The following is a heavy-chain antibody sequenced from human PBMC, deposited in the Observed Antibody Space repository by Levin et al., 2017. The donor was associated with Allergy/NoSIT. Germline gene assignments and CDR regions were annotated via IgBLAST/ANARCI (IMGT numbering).Heavy chain of an antibody. V-gene: IGHV3-48*03. CDR2: ISSSGSTI. CDR3: ARQIGNFWSGYNYFDY. CDR1: GFTFSSYE. Sequence: GSLRLSCAASGFTFSSYEMNWVRQAPGKGLEWVSYISSSGSTIYYADSVKGRFTISRDNAKNSLYLQMNSLRAEDTAVYYFARQIGNFWSGYNYFDYRGPGTLVT. D-gene: IGHD3-3*01. J-gene: IGHJ4*01.